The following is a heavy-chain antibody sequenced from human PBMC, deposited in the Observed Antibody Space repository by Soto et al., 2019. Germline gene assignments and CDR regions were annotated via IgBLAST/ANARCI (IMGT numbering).Heavy chain of an antibody. CDR2: IYYSGST. D-gene: IGHD1-26*01. CDR3: AKDSISDRETFNFDS. Sequence: SETLSLTCTVSGGSISSSSYYWGWIRQPPGKGLEWIGSIYYSGSTVYNPSFKSRVTISVDTSKNQFSLKLNSVTAADTAFYYCAKDSISDRETFNFDSWGQGTLVTVSS. CDR1: GGSISSSSYY. J-gene: IGHJ4*02. V-gene: IGHV4-39*07.